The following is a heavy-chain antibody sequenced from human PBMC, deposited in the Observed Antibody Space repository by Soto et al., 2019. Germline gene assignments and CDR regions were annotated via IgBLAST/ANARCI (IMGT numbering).Heavy chain of an antibody. Sequence: EVQLVESGGGLVKPGGSLRLSCAASGFTFSSYSMNWVRQAPGKGLEWVSSISSSSSYIYYADSVKGRFTISRDNAKNSLYLQINSLRAEDTAVYYCARAEVTSRSGYGGYYYYGMDVWGQGTTVTVSS. V-gene: IGHV3-21*01. CDR3: ARAEVTSRSGYGGYYYYGMDV. CDR2: ISSSSSYI. J-gene: IGHJ6*02. CDR1: GFTFSSYS. D-gene: IGHD3-3*01.